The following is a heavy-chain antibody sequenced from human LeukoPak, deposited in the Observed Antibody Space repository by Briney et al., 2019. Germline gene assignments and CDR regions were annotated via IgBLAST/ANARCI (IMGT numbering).Heavy chain of an antibody. J-gene: IGHJ4*02. V-gene: IGHV6-1*01. CDR3: ARAGSLGEETFDY. D-gene: IGHD3-16*01. CDR2: TYYRSKWYN. CDR1: GDSVSSNSAT. Sequence: SQTLSLTYAISGDSVSSNSATWNWIRQSPSRGLEWLGRTYYRSKWYNDYAVSVKSRITIKPDTSKNQFSLQLNSVTPEDTAVYYCARAGSLGEETFDYWGQGTLVTVSS.